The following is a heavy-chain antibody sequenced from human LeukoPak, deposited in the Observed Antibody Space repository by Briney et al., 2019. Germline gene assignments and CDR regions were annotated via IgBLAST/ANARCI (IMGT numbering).Heavy chain of an antibody. Sequence: GGSLRLSCAASGFTFSSYWVSWVRQAPGKGLEWVANIKQDGSEKYYVDSVKGRFTISRDNAKNSLYLQMNSLRAEDTAVHYCARGGYYYDSSGYYLLPPFDYWGQGTLVTVSS. D-gene: IGHD3-22*01. CDR2: IKQDGSEK. CDR1: GFTFSSYW. CDR3: ARGGYYYDSSGYYLLPPFDY. J-gene: IGHJ4*02. V-gene: IGHV3-7*01.